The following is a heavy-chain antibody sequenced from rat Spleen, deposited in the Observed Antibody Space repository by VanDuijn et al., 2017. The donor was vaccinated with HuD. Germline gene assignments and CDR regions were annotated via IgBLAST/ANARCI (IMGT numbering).Heavy chain of an antibody. J-gene: IGHJ2*01. D-gene: IGHD1-7*01. CDR2: INKDSKIK. CDR1: GFTFNNYW. V-gene: IGHV4-2*01. Sequence: EVQLVESGGGLVQPGRSLKLSCVASGFTFNNYWMSWIRQAPGKGLEWIGEINKDSKIKIYSPSLKDKFTISRDNAQNTLYLQNSRLGSEDTAIYYCVRHSQKYYGYSHFDYWGQGVMVTVSS. CDR3: VRHSQKYYGYSHFDY.